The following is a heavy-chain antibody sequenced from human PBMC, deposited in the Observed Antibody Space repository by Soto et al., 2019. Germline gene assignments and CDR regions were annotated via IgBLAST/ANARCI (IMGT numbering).Heavy chain of an antibody. J-gene: IGHJ4*02. CDR2: ISSQAFGGTT. CDR1: GFTFDDYA. Sequence: GGSLRLSCTVSGFTFDDYAMSWVRQAPGKGLEWVGFISSQAFGGTTEYAASVEGRFTISTDESKTIAYLQMDSLKAADTAVYFCATVYFYDSSADYYFDYWGQGTLVTVSS. V-gene: IGHV3-49*04. D-gene: IGHD3-22*01. CDR3: ATVYFYDSSADYYFDY.